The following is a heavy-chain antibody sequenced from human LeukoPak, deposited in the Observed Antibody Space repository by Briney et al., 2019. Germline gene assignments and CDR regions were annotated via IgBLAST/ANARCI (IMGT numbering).Heavy chain of an antibody. V-gene: IGHV3-48*01. Sequence: GGSLRLSCAASGFTFSSYSMNWVRQAPGKGLEWVSYISSSSGTIYYADSVKGRFTISRDNAKNSLYLQMNSLRAEDTAVYYCARGVDILTGYYLFDYWGQGTLVTVSS. CDR3: ARGVDILTGYYLFDY. J-gene: IGHJ4*02. CDR1: GFTFSSYS. D-gene: IGHD3-9*01. CDR2: ISSSSGTI.